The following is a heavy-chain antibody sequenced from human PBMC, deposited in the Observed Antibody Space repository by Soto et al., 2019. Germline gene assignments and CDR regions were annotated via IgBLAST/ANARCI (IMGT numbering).Heavy chain of an antibody. V-gene: IGHV1-46*01. CDR1: GYTFTSYY. Sequence: QVQLVQSGAEVKKPGASVKVSCKASGYTFTSYYMHWVRQAPGQGLEWMGIINPSGGSTSYAQKFQGRVTMTRDTSTSTVYMELSSRRSEDTAVYYCARDMMITFGGVIDPSFDYWGQGTLVTVSS. J-gene: IGHJ4*02. CDR3: ARDMMITFGGVIDPSFDY. CDR2: INPSGGST. D-gene: IGHD3-16*02.